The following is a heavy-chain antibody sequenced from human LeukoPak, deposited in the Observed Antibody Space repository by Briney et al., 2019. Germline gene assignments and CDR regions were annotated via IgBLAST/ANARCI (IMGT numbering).Heavy chain of an antibody. V-gene: IGHV4-59*01. D-gene: IGHD4-11*01. CDR1: GGSITGYY. J-gene: IGHJ3*01. CDR2: VHFSGTT. Sequence: SETLSLTCTVSGGSITGYYWSWVRQPPGRGLEWIGYVHFSGTTSFNPSLKSRVTISVDTSKNQFSLRLSSVTAADTAVYYCAREQYLAYDVFGFWGQGTMVTVSS. CDR3: AREQYLAYDVFGF.